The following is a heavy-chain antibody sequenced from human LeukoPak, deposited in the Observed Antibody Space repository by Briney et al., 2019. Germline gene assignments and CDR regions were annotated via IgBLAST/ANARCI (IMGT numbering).Heavy chain of an antibody. CDR1: GGSFSGYY. V-gene: IGHV4-34*01. Sequence: SETLSLTCAVYGGSFSGYYWSWIRQPPGKGLEWIGEINHSGSTNYNPSLKSRVTISVDTSKNQFSLKLSSVTAADTAVYYCARLGVRNYWGQGTLVTVSS. J-gene: IGHJ4*02. CDR3: ARLGVRNY. CDR2: INHSGST. D-gene: IGHD1-14*01.